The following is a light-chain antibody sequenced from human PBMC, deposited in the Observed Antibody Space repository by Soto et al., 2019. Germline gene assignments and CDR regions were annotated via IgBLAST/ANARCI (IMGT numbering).Light chain of an antibody. Sequence: DIQMTQSPSTLSASVGDRVSITCRASQSIGAYLAWYHQKPGKAPRVLMYDVSTLESGVPSRFSGSGSGTEFTLTISSLQPDDFVNYYCQEYNSIATFGQGSKLEIK. CDR3: QEYNSIAT. V-gene: IGKV1-5*01. CDR2: DVS. CDR1: QSIGAY. J-gene: IGKJ2*01.